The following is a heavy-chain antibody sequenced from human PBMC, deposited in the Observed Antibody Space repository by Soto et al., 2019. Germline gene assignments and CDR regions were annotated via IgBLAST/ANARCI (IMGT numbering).Heavy chain of an antibody. Sequence: QVQLVESGGGVVQPGRSLRLSCAASGFTFSSYGMHWVRQAPGKGLEWVAVISYDGSNKYYADSVKGRFTISRDNSKNTLYLQMNSLRAEDTAVYYCANPIPSYYGMDVWGQGTTVTVSS. CDR2: ISYDGSNK. V-gene: IGHV3-30*18. J-gene: IGHJ6*02. CDR1: GFTFSSYG. CDR3: ANPIPSYYGMDV.